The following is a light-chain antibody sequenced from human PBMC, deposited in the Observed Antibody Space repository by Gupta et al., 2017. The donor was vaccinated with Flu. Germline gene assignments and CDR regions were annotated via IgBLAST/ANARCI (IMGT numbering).Light chain of an antibody. CDR2: KDN. CDR1: ALTEQF. J-gene: IGLJ3*02. V-gene: IGLV3-25*02. Sequence: SNELTQPPSVSVSPGQTARITCSGDALTEQFTSWFQQKPGQAPILVIYKDNERPSGIPERFSGSSSGTTVTLTIIGIQAEDEADYYCHSADTSGKHGGVFGGGTKVTVL. CDR3: HSADTSGKHGGV.